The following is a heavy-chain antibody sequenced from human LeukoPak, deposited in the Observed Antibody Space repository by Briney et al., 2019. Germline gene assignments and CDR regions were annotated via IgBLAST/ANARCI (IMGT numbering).Heavy chain of an antibody. D-gene: IGHD6-19*01. V-gene: IGHV3-21*01. CDR3: SGSGWTTDAFDV. Sequence: GGSLRLSCAASGLTFSSYNMNWVRQAPGKGLEWVSSISTASTYINYADSVKGRFTISRDNAKNSLSLQMNSLRAEDTAVYYCSGSGWTTDAFDVWGQGTMVTVSS. CDR1: GLTFSSYN. CDR2: ISTASTYI. J-gene: IGHJ3*01.